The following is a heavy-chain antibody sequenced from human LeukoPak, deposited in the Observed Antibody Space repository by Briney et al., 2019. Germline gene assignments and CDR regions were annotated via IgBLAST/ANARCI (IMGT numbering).Heavy chain of an antibody. CDR2: ISNDGVTR. V-gene: IGHV3-30*04. D-gene: IGHD3-22*01. CDR3: VREGYYDSGGPFSGYFDY. J-gene: IGHJ4*02. CDR1: GFTFNKYA. Sequence: GGSLRLSCAASGFTFNKYAIHWARQAPGKGPEWVAVISNDGVTRIFANSVKGRFTISRDNWKNTLYLQLSSLRVEDTAVCYCVREGYYDSGGPFSGYFDYWGRGDLVTVSS.